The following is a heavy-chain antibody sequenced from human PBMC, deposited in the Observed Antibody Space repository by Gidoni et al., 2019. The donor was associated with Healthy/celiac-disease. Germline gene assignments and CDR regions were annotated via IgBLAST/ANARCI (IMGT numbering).Heavy chain of an antibody. D-gene: IGHD1-7*01. CDR1: GFTFDDYA. CDR2: ISWNSGSI. Sequence: EVQLVESGGGLVQPGRSLSLSCAASGFTFDDYAMHWVRQAPGKGLEWVSGISWNSGSIGYADSVKGRFTISRDNAKNSLYLQMNSLRAEDTALYYCAKASMTGTTIFFDYWGQGTLVTVSS. V-gene: IGHV3-9*01. CDR3: AKASMTGTTIFFDY. J-gene: IGHJ4*02.